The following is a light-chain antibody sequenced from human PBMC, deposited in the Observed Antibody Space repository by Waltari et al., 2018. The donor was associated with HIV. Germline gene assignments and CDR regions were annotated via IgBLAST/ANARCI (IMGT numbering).Light chain of an antibody. Sequence: SVLTQPPSVSGAPGQRVTISCTGSSSNIGARFDVHWYQQLPGTAPKLLIYGINNRPSGVPDRFSGSKSGTSASLAITGLQAEDEADYYCQSYDSSLSGSVFGGGTKLTVL. V-gene: IGLV1-40*01. J-gene: IGLJ2*01. CDR3: QSYDSSLSGSV. CDR2: GIN. CDR1: SSNIGARFD.